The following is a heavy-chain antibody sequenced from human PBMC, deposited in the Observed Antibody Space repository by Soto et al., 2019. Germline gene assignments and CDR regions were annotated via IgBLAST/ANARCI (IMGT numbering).Heavy chain of an antibody. CDR3: ARADCSGGSCYSIARWFDP. D-gene: IGHD2-15*01. Sequence: QVQLQESGPGLVKPSQTLSLTCTVSGGSISSGGYYWSWIRQHPGKGLEWIGNIYYSGSTYYNPSLKSRVTISVDTSKTQFSLKLSSVTAADTAVYYCARADCSGGSCYSIARWFDPWGQGTLVTVSS. J-gene: IGHJ5*02. CDR1: GGSISSGGYY. CDR2: IYYSGST. V-gene: IGHV4-31*03.